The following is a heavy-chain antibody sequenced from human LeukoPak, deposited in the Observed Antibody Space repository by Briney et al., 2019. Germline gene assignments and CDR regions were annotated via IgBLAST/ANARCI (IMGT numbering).Heavy chain of an antibody. V-gene: IGHV3-48*04. Sequence: GGSLRLSCAASGFTFSSYSMNWVRQAPGKGLEWVSYISSSSSTIYYADSVKGRFTISRDNAKNSLYLQMNSLRAEDTAVYYCARDDDYYGSGSPDYWGQGTLVTVSS. CDR2: ISSSSSTI. CDR3: ARDDDYYGSGSPDY. J-gene: IGHJ4*02. D-gene: IGHD3-10*01. CDR1: GFTFSSYS.